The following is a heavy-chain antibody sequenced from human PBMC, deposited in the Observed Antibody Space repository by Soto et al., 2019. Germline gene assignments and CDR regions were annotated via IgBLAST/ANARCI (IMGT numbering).Heavy chain of an antibody. CDR3: ARVYYSNLPYYFYYMDV. Sequence: GGSLRLSCAASGFTFSSYIMNWVRQAPGKGLEWVSSSSSSSTYIYYADSVKGRFTISRDNAKNSLYLQMNSLRAEDTAVYFCARVYYSNLPYYFYYMDVWGQGTTVTVSS. CDR2: SSSSSTYI. V-gene: IGHV3-21*01. D-gene: IGHD4-4*01. CDR1: GFTFSSYI. J-gene: IGHJ6*02.